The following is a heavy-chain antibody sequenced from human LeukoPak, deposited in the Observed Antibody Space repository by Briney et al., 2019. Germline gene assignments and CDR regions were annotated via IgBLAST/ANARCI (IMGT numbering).Heavy chain of an antibody. D-gene: IGHD5-18*01. CDR3: ARAGYSYGTGYYFDY. J-gene: IGHJ4*02. Sequence: SETLSLTCTVSGGSISSYYWSWIRLPPGKGLEWIGYIYYTGATYYNPSLKSRVTISLDTSKNQSSLKLSSVTAADAAVYYCARAGYSYGTGYYFDYWGQGALVTVSS. V-gene: IGHV4-59*01. CDR2: IYYTGAT. CDR1: GGSISSYY.